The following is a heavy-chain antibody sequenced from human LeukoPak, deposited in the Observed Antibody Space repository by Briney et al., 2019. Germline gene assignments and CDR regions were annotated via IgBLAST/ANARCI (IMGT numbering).Heavy chain of an antibody. CDR1: GFTFSSYN. V-gene: IGHV3-21*06. CDR3: AKDRGSVTMIGFDY. Sequence: GGSLRLSCAASGFTFSSYNMNWVRQAPGKGLEWVSSTTSSSSYIYYADSVKGRFTISRDNAKNSLYLQMNSLTAEDTAVYYCAKDRGSVTMIGFDYWGQGTLVTVSS. CDR2: TTSSSSYI. J-gene: IGHJ4*02. D-gene: IGHD3-22*01.